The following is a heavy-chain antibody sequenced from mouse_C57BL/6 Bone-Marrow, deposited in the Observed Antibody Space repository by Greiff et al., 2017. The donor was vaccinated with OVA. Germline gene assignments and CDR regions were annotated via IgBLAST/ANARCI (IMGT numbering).Heavy chain of an antibody. J-gene: IGHJ2*01. V-gene: IGHV1-61*01. D-gene: IGHD2-5*01. CDR1: GYTFTSYW. Sequence: QVQLQQPGAELVRPGSSVKLSCKASGYTFTSYWMDWVKQRPGQGLEWIGNIYPSDSETHYNQKFKDKATLTVDKSSSTAYMQLSSLTSEDSAVYYCAIEGDSNYVFDYWGQGTTLTVSS. CDR2: IYPSDSET. CDR3: AIEGDSNYVFDY.